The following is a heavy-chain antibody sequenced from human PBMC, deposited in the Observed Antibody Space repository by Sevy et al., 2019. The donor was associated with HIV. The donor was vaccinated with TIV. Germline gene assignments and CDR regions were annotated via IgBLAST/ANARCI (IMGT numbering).Heavy chain of an antibody. CDR3: ARDLTRMFF. D-gene: IGHD3-10*02. V-gene: IGHV3-48*01. CDR1: GFSFAWYW. CDR2: ISSSSITI. Sequence: GGSLRLSCAASGFSFAWYWMNWVRQAPGKGLEWVSYISSSSITIYYADSVRGRFTISRDNAKKSLYLQMTNLRAEDTAVYYCARDLTRMFFWGQGTTVTVSS. J-gene: IGHJ6*02.